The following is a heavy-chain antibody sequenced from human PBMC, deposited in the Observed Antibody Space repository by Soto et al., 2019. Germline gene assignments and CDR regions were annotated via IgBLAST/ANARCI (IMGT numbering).Heavy chain of an antibody. CDR1: GGSFSGYY. J-gene: IGHJ4*02. CDR2: IYYSGST. V-gene: IGHV4-59*01. D-gene: IGHD6-6*01. Sequence: SETLSLTCAVYGGSFSGYYWSWIRQPPGKGLEWIGYIYYSGSTNYNPSLKSRVTISVDTSKNQFSLKLSSVTAADTAVYYCARVSSSSSDFDYWGQGTLVTVSS. CDR3: ARVSSSSSDFDY.